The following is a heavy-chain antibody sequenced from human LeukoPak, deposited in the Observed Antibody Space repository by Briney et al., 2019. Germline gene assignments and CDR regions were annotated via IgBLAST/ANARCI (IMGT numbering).Heavy chain of an antibody. J-gene: IGHJ4*02. D-gene: IGHD1-26*01. V-gene: IGHV1-8*01. Sequence: GASVKVSCKXSGYTFTSYDINWARQATGQGLEWMGWMNPNSGNTGYAQKFQGRVTMTRNTSISTAYMELSSLRSEDTAVYYCARDFIVGATALDYWGQGTLVTVSS. CDR2: MNPNSGNT. CDR3: ARDFIVGATALDY. CDR1: GYTFTSYD.